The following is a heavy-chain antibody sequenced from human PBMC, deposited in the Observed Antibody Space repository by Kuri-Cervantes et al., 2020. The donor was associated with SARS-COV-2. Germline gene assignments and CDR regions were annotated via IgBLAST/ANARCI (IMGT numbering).Heavy chain of an antibody. V-gene: IGHV3-49*04. D-gene: IGHD3-3*01. J-gene: IGHJ4*02. CDR1: GFTFGDYA. CDR2: IRSKAYGGKT. Sequence: GESLKISCTASGFTFGDYAMSWVRQAPGKGLEWVGFIRSKAYGGKTEYAASVKGRFTISRDDSKSIAYLQMNSLKTEDTAVYYCTSHDFWSGIFFDYWGQGTLVTVSS. CDR3: TSHDFWSGIFFDY.